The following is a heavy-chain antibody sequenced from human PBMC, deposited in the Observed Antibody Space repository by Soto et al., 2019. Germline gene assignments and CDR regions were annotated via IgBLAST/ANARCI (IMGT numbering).Heavy chain of an antibody. D-gene: IGHD6-6*01. Sequence: PGGSLRLSCAASGFTFSNAWMSWVRQAPGKGLEWVGRIKSKTDGGTTDYAAPVKGRFTISRDDSKNTLYLQMNSLKTEDTAVYYCTTDRRVAARLGYYYYYGMDVWGQGTTVTVPS. V-gene: IGHV3-15*01. CDR2: IKSKTDGGTT. J-gene: IGHJ6*02. CDR1: GFTFSNAW. CDR3: TTDRRVAARLGYYYYYGMDV.